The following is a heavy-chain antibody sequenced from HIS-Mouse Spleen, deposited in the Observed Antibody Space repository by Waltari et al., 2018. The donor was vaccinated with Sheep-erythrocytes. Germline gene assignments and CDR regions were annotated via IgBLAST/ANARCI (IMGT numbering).Heavy chain of an antibody. D-gene: IGHD4-4*01. J-gene: IGHJ4*02. CDR1: GFTFSSYS. CDR3: ARENSNYYFDY. CDR2: ISSSSSYI. V-gene: IGHV3-21*01. Sequence: AASGFTFSSYSMNWVRQAPGKGLEWVSSISSSSSYIYYADSVKGRFTISRDNAKNSLYLQMNSLRAEDTAVYYCARENSNYYFDYWGQGTLVTVSS.